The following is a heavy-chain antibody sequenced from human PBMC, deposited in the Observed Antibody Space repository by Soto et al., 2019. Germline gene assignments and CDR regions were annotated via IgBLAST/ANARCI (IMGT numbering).Heavy chain of an antibody. Sequence: QVQLVQSGAEVKKPGSSVKVSCKASGGTFSNYAISWVRQAPGQGLEWMGGIIPIFGTTNYAQRFQGRVTIXAXEXXSTASMELSSLRSEDTAVYYCARVSSSWYKDYFDYWGQGTLVTVSS. D-gene: IGHD6-13*01. CDR1: GGTFSNYA. J-gene: IGHJ4*02. CDR3: ARVSSSWYKDYFDY. CDR2: IIPIFGTT. V-gene: IGHV1-69*12.